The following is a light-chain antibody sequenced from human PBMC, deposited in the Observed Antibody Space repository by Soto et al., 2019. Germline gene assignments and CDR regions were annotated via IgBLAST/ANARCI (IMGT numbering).Light chain of an antibody. CDR2: GAS. CDR1: QSVNIY. J-gene: IGKJ1*01. V-gene: IGKV3D-15*01. Sequence: EIVMTQSPATLSVSPGERATLSCRASQSVNIYLAWYQQKPGQAPRLLIFGASYRATGIPARFSGSGSGTEFTLTISSLQSGDFAVYYCQQRSNWPPWTFGQGTKVDIK. CDR3: QQRSNWPPWT.